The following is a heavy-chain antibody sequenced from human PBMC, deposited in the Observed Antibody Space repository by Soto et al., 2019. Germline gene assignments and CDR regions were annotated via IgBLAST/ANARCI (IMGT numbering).Heavy chain of an antibody. CDR1: GFTFSSYA. Sequence: QVQLVESGGGVVQPGRSLRLSCAASGFTFSSYAMHWVRQAPGKGLEWVAVISYDGSNKYYADSVKGRLTISRDNSKNTLYLQMNSLRAEDTAVYYCARVFSSSWNYYYYYGMDVWGQGTTVTVSS. V-gene: IGHV3-30-3*01. CDR3: ARVFSSSWNYYYYYGMDV. CDR2: ISYDGSNK. D-gene: IGHD6-13*01. J-gene: IGHJ6*02.